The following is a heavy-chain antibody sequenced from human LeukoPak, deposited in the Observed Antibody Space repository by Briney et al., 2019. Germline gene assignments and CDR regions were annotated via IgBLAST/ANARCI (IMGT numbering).Heavy chain of an antibody. V-gene: IGHV4-59*12. J-gene: IGHJ4*02. D-gene: IGHD3-3*01. CDR1: GGSISSYY. Sequence: SETLSLNCTVSGGSISSYYWSWLRQPPGKGLEWIGYIYYSGSTNYNPSLKSRVTISVDTSKNQFSLKLSSVTAADTAVYYCAGGVRKLYDFWSERGGTLYYWGQGTLVTVSS. CDR3: AGGVRKLYDFWSERGGTLYY. CDR2: IYYSGST.